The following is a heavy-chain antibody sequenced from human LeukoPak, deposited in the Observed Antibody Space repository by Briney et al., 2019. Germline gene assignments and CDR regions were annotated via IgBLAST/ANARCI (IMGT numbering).Heavy chain of an antibody. CDR3: ARDEGLVLDY. D-gene: IGHD2-8*02. V-gene: IGHV3-30-3*01. CDR2: ISYDGSNK. J-gene: IGHJ4*02. Sequence: GGSLRLSCAASGFTFSSYAMHWVRQAPGKGLEWVAVISYDGSNKYYADSVKGRFTISRDYSKNTLYLQMNSLRAEDTAVYYCARDEGLVLDYWGQGTLVTVSS. CDR1: GFTFSSYA.